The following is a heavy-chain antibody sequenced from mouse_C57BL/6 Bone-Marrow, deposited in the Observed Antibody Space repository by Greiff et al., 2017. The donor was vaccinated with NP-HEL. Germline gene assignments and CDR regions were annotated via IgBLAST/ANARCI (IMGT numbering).Heavy chain of an antibody. CDR3: ARSLFLSGGDY. Sequence: VQLQQPGAELVMPGASVKLSCKASGYTFTSYWMHWVKQRPGQGLEWIGEIDPSDSYTNYNQKFKGKSTLTVDKSSTPAYMQLSSLTSEDSAVYYCARSLFLSGGDYWGQGTTLTVSS. J-gene: IGHJ2*01. V-gene: IGHV1-69*01. CDR1: GYTFTSYW. CDR2: IDPSDSYT.